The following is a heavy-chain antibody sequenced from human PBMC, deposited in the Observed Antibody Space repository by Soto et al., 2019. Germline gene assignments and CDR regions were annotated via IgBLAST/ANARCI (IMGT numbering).Heavy chain of an antibody. D-gene: IGHD4-17*01. J-gene: IGHJ4*02. CDR3: ARDSTVTNDY. CDR2: ISSSSSYI. CDR1: GFTFSSYG. Sequence: PGGSLRLSCAASGFTFSSYGMNWVRQAPGKGLEWVSSISSSSSYIYYADSVKGRFTISRDNAKNSLYLQMNSLRAEDTAVYYCARDSTVTNDYWGQGTLVTVSS. V-gene: IGHV3-21*01.